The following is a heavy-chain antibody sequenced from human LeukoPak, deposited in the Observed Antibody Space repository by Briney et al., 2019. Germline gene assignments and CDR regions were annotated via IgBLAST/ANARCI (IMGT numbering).Heavy chain of an antibody. CDR2: INPSGGST. CDR1: GYTFTSYY. Sequence: GASVKVSCKASGYTFTSYYMHWVRQAPGQGLEWMGIINPSGGSTSYAQKFQGRVTMTRDTSTSTVYMELSSLRSEDTAVYYCARDDLRRTDYDFWSGSYYFDYWGQGTLVTVSS. D-gene: IGHD3-3*01. CDR3: ARDDLRRTDYDFWSGSYYFDY. V-gene: IGHV1-46*01. J-gene: IGHJ4*02.